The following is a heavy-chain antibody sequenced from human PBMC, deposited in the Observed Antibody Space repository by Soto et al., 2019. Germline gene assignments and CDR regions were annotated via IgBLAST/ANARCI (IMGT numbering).Heavy chain of an antibody. CDR1: GFTFSSQG. J-gene: IGHJ4*02. CDR2: IGSGGTA. Sequence: GGSLRLSCAASGFTFSSQGMAWVRQAPGKGLEWVSAIGSGGTAYYADSVKGRFTISRDNSKNMLYLLMNNLRAEDTALYYCAKTGPYYFDYWGQGTLVTVSS. V-gene: IGHV3-23*01. CDR3: AKTGPYYFDY. D-gene: IGHD3-9*01.